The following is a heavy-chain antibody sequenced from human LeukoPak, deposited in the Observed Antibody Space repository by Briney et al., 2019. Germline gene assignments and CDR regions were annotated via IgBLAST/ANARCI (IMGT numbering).Heavy chain of an antibody. J-gene: IGHJ4*02. D-gene: IGHD5-18*01. CDR2: IRSKAYGGTT. V-gene: IGHV3-49*03. CDR3: TRIRGYNYGDGGDFDY. Sequence: PGRSLRLSCTGSGFTSGDYSMSWFRQAPGKGLGWVGFIRSKAYGGTTEYAASVRGRFTISRDDSKSVAYLQMNSLKTEDTAVYYCTRIRGYNYGDGGDFDYWGQGTLVTVSS. CDR1: GFTSGDYS.